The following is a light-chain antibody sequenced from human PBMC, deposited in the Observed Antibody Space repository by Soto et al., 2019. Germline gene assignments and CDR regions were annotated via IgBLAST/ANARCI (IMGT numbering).Light chain of an antibody. J-gene: IGKJ1*01. CDR2: GAS. CDR1: QSVSNNY. V-gene: IGKV3-20*01. Sequence: VALSLTQGERATLSCRASQSVSNNYLAWYQQKPGQAPRLLIYGASNRATGIPDRFSGSGSGTDFTLTISRLEPADFAVYYWQQYGSSGTFGQATKV. CDR3: QQYGSSGT.